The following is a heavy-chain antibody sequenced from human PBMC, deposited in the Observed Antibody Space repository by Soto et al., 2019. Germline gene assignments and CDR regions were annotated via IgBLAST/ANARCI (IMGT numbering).Heavy chain of an antibody. CDR3: AHRVLRTVFGLVTTTAIYFDF. CDR1: GFSLTTSGVG. D-gene: IGHD3-3*01. Sequence: QITLNESGPTVVRPTETLTLTCRFSGFSLTTSGVGVGWVLQSPGKAPEWLALIYWDDDKRYRESLKSRLTITKDTSKNQVVLTVANLDPTDTATYYCAHRVLRTVFGLVTTTAIYFDFWGQGTPVAVSS. CDR2: IYWDDDK. J-gene: IGHJ4*02. V-gene: IGHV2-5*02.